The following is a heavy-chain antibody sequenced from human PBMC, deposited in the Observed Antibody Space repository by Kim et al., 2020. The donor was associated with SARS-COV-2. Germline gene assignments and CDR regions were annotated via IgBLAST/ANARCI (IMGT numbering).Heavy chain of an antibody. J-gene: IGHJ4*02. Sequence: NKYYADSVKGRFTISRDNSKNTLYLQMNSLRAEDTAVYYCAKGGFWGDFDYWGQGTLVTVSS. CDR2: NK. CDR3: AKGGFWGDFDY. D-gene: IGHD3-16*01. V-gene: IGHV3-30*02.